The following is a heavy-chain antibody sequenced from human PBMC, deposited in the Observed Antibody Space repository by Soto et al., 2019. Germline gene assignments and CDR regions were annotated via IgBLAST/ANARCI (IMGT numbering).Heavy chain of an antibody. D-gene: IGHD5-12*01. V-gene: IGHV3-21*01. Sequence: GWSLRLSCASSVFTFIIYSMSWVRQAPGKGLEWVSSISHSSDYIYYTDSVKGRFTISRDNTKNSLYLQMNSLRAEDTAVYYCARSPGRDGYNHFEYWGQGTLVTVSS. J-gene: IGHJ4*02. CDR3: ARSPGRDGYNHFEY. CDR1: VFTFIIYS. CDR2: ISHSSDYI.